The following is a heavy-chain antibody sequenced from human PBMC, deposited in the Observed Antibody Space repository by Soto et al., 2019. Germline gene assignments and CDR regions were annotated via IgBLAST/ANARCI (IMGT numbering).Heavy chain of an antibody. J-gene: IGHJ5*02. V-gene: IGHV4-34*01. CDR3: ARGQEYCSGGSCYSNWFDP. Sequence: SEPLSLTFAVYGGSFSGYYWSWIRQPPGKGLEWIGEINHSGSTNYNPSLKSRVTISVDTSKNQFSLKLSSVAAADTAVYYCARGQEYCSGGSCYSNWFDPWGQGTLVTVSS. D-gene: IGHD2-15*01. CDR2: INHSGST. CDR1: GGSFSGYY.